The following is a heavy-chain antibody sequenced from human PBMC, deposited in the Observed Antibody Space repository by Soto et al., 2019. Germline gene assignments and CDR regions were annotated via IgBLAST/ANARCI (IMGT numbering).Heavy chain of an antibody. V-gene: IGHV4-34*01. CDR3: ARVKAIFGVVNFDY. J-gene: IGHJ4*02. Sequence: QVQLQQWGAGLLKPSETLSLTCAVYGGSFSGYYWSWIRQPPGKGLEWIGEINHSGSTNYNPSLKSRVTISVDTSKNQFSLKRSSVTAADTAVYYCARVKAIFGVVNFDYWGQGTLVTVSS. CDR2: INHSGST. D-gene: IGHD3-3*01. CDR1: GGSFSGYY.